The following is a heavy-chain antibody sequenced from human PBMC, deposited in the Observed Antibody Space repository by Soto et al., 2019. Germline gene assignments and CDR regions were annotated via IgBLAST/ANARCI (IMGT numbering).Heavy chain of an antibody. J-gene: IGHJ6*02. CDR2: IYYSGST. V-gene: IGHV4-31*03. CDR1: GGSISSGGYY. CDR3: ATLAAAGTHYYYGMDV. Sequence: QVQLQESGPGPVKPSQTLSLTCTVSGGSISSGGYYWSWIRQHPGKGLEWIGYIYYSGSTYYNPSLKSRVTISVDTSKNQFSLKLSSVTAADTAVYYCATLAAAGTHYYYGMDVWGQGTTVTVSS. D-gene: IGHD6-13*01.